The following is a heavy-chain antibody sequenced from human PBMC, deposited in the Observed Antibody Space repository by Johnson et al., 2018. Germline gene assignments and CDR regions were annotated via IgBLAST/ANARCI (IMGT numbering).Heavy chain of an antibody. V-gene: IGHV1-69*01. J-gene: IGHJ1*01. CDR2: IIPIFGTA. CDR3: ARDRGVGAPEYCQH. Sequence: VQLVESGAEVKKPGSSVKVSCKASGGTFSSYAISWVRQAPGQGLEWMGGIIPIFGTANYAQKFQGRVTITADESTSTAYMEMSSLRSEETAVYYCARDRGVGAPEYCQHWGQGTLVTVSS. CDR1: GGTFSSYA. D-gene: IGHD1-26*01.